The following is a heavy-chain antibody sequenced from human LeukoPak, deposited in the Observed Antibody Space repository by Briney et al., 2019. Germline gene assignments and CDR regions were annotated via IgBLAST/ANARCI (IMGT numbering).Heavy chain of an antibody. CDR1: GGSISSYY. CDR2: IYTSGST. J-gene: IGHJ6*03. CDR3: ARGVVFRRESYYYYYMDV. D-gene: IGHD3-22*01. Sequence: SETLSLTCTVSGGSISSYYWSWIRQPAGKGLEWIGRIYTSGSTNYNPSLKSRVTMSVDTSKNQLSLKLSSVTAADTAVYYCARGVVFRRESYYYYYMDVWGKGTTVTVSS. V-gene: IGHV4-4*07.